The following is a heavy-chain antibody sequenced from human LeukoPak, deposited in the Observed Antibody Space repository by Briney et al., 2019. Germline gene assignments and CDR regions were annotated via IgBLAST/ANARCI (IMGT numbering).Heavy chain of an antibody. J-gene: IGHJ4*02. CDR2: FHDSEGP. CDR1: GGSITNSY. Sequence: ETLSLTFPVSGGSITNSYWCWIRQPPGKGLDGFGDFHDSEGPNYRPSLKSRVSISLDTSKKQVSLWLNSVTAGDTAVYYCARGDPSGRTGIGFDLWGQGALVSVS. CDR3: ARGDPSGRTGIGFDL. V-gene: IGHV4-59*01. D-gene: IGHD1-26*01.